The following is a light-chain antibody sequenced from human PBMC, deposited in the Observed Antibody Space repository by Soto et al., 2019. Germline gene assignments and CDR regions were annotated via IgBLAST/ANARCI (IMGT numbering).Light chain of an antibody. CDR2: SNN. CDR1: SSNLGSNT. Sequence: QSVLTQPPSASGTPGQRVTIACSGSSSNLGSNTVNWYQQLPGTAPKLLIYSNNQRPSGVPDRFSGSKSGTLASLAISGLQSEDEADYYCAAWDDSLNGAVFGGGTQLTVL. V-gene: IGLV1-44*01. CDR3: AAWDDSLNGAV. J-gene: IGLJ7*01.